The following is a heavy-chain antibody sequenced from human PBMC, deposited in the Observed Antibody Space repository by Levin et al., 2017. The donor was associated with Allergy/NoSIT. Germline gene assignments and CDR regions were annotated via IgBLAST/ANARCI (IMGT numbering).Heavy chain of an antibody. J-gene: IGHJ6*03. Sequence: GESLKISCAASGFTVSSHYMSWVRQAPGKGLEWVSLIYRGGTTYYADSVQGRFTISRDNSNNTLYLQMNSLRAEETAVYYCARRYYGLGTYYMDVWGKGPTVTVAS. CDR2: IYRGGTT. V-gene: IGHV3-66*01. D-gene: IGHD3-10*01. CDR1: GFTVSSHY. CDR3: ARRYYGLGTYYMDV.